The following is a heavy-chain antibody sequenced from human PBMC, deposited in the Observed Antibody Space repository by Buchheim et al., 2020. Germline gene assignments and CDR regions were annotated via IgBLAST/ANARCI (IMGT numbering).Heavy chain of an antibody. CDR3: AIDGYCSGGSCSY. CDR1: GGSFSTYY. J-gene: IGHJ4*02. D-gene: IGHD2-15*01. CDR2: INHSGTT. Sequence: QVQLQQWGTGLLKPSETLSLTCAVYGGSFSTYYWNWIRQPPGKGLEWIGEINHSGTTNYNPSLKSRVTISVDTSKNHFSLKLSSVNAADTAVYYCAIDGYCSGGSCSYWGQGTL. V-gene: IGHV4-34*01.